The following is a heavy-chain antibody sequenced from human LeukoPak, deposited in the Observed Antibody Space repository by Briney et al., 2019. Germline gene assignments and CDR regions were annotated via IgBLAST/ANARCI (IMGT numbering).Heavy chain of an antibody. V-gene: IGHV3-21*01. CDR2: ISSSSSYI. CDR1: GFTFSSYA. D-gene: IGHD2-2*02. J-gene: IGHJ4*02. Sequence: GRSLRLSCAASGFTFSSYAMHWVRQAPGKGLEWVSSISSSSSYIYYADSVKGRFTISRDNAKNSLYLQMNSLRAEDTAVYYCATDIVVVPAAIRGDYWGQGTLVTVSS. CDR3: ATDIVVVPAAIRGDY.